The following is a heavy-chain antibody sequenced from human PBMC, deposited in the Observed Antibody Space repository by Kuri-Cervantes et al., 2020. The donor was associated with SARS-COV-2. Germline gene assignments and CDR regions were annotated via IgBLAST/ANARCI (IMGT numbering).Heavy chain of an antibody. D-gene: IGHD3-22*01. V-gene: IGHV3-33*08. CDR1: GFTFSSYA. CDR2: IWYDGSNK. Sequence: GESLKISCAASGFTFSSYAMHWVRQAPGKGLEWVAVIWYDGSNKYYADSVKGRFTISRDNSKNTLYLQMNSLRAEDTAVYYCARATPYYYDSSGYKGYFDYWGQGTLVTVSS. J-gene: IGHJ4*02. CDR3: ARATPYYYDSSGYKGYFDY.